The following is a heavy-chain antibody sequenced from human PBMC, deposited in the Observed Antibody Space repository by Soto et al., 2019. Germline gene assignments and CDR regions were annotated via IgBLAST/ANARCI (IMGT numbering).Heavy chain of an antibody. CDR3: ARGFNSFFGVVIQRQDRFDR. J-gene: IGHJ5*02. CDR2: ISAYNGNT. V-gene: IGHV1-18*01. CDR1: GYTFTSYG. D-gene: IGHD3-3*01. Sequence: ASGKVSCKASGYTFTSYGISWVRQAPGQGLEWMGWISAYNGNTNYAQKLQGRVTMTTDTSTSTAYMELRSLTSDDTAVYYCARGFNSFFGVVIQRQDRFDRWGQGTPGTVSS.